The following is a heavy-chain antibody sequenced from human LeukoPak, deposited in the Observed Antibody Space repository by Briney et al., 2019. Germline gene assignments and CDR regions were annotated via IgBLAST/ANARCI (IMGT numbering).Heavy chain of an antibody. D-gene: IGHD2-8*02. CDR2: IASDGSST. Sequence: GGSLRLSCAASGFTFSSYWMNWVRQAPGKGLVWVSRIASDGSSTTYADSVKGRFSISRDNSKNTLSLQMNSLRAEDTAIYYCAKASLGSCTGARCYHFDNWGQGTLVTVSS. CDR3: AKASLGSCTGARCYHFDN. CDR1: GFTFSSYW. V-gene: IGHV3-74*01. J-gene: IGHJ4*02.